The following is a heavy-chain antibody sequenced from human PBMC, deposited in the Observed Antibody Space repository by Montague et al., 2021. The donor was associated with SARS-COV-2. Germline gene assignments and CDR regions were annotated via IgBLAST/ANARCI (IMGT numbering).Heavy chain of an antibody. J-gene: IGHJ2*01. CDR2: IYTGGYV. CDR3: ARAIWHLDV. V-gene: IGHV4-4*07. CDR1: GDSISRYY. Sequence: SETLSLTCSVSGDSISRYYGSWIRQSDGKGLEWIGRIYTGGYVNXNPALQSRVSMSVDTSKSQVSLNVTSVTAADTAVYYCARAIWHLDVWGRGILVTVSS.